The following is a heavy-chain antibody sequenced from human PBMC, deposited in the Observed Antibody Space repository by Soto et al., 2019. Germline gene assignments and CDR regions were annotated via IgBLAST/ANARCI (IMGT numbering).Heavy chain of an antibody. CDR2: INHSGST. D-gene: IGHD3-10*01. V-gene: IGHV4-34*01. CDR1: GGSFSGYY. J-gene: IGHJ5*02. Sequence: PSETLSLTCAVYGGSFSGYYWSWIRQPPGKGLELIGEINHSGSTNYNPSLKSGVTISVDTSKNQFSLKLSSVTAADTAVYYCARGPRKVPRKNWFDPWGQGTLVTVSS. CDR3: ARGPRKVPRKNWFDP.